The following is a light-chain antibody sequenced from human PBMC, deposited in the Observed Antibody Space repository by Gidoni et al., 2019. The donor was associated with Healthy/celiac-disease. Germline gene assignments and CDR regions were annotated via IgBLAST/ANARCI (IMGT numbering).Light chain of an antibody. CDR2: GAY. Sequence: EIVLTQSPGTLSLSPGERATLSCRASQSVSSSYLAWYQQKPGQAPRLLIYGAYSSATGIPDRFSGSGSGTDFTLTISRLEPEDFAVYYCQQYGSSLTWTFXXXTKVEIK. J-gene: IGKJ1*01. CDR3: QQYGSSLTWT. V-gene: IGKV3-20*01. CDR1: QSVSSSY.